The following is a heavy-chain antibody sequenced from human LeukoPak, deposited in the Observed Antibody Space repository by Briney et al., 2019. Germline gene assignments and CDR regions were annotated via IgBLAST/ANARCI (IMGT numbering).Heavy chain of an antibody. V-gene: IGHV3-15*01. CDR2: IKKKTDGGTT. J-gene: IGHJ3*02. D-gene: IGHD5-12*01. Sequence: GGSPRLSCAASGFTFSNAWMSWVRQAPGKGLEWVGRIKKKTDGGTTDYAAPVKGRFTISRDDSKNTLYLQMNSLKTEDTAVYFCTGFETSGPDAFDIWGRGTMVTVSS. CDR1: GFTFSNAW. CDR3: TGFETSGPDAFDI.